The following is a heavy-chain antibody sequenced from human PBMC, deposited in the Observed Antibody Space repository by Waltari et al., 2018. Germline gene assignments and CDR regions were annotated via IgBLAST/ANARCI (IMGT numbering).Heavy chain of an antibody. J-gene: IGHJ5*02. Sequence: VQLVQSGAEVKKPGASVKVSCEASGYSFTSYDVNWVRQATGQGLEWMGWRNPNSGEVGYTQRFQGRITMTRNTSINTVYMELSSLTADDTATYYCSDSSGPWGQGTLVTVSS. CDR3: SDSSGP. CDR2: RNPNSGEV. V-gene: IGHV1-8*01. CDR1: GYSFTSYD. D-gene: IGHD3-22*01.